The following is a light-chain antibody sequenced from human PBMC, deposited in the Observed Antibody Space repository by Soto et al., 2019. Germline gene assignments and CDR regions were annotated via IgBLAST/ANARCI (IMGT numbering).Light chain of an antibody. V-gene: IGKV1-12*01. CDR2: GAS. CDR1: QDITRW. CDR3: QQYETYPLT. Sequence: DIQMTQSQTSVSASVGDRVTTTCRASQDITRWLAWYQQKPGTAPKLLIYGASTLMSGVPSRFSGSGSGTEFTLTISSLQPGDFATYYCQQYETYPLTFGQGTRLEIK. J-gene: IGKJ5*01.